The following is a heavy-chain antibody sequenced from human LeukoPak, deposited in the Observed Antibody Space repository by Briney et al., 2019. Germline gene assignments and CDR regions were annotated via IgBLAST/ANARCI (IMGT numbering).Heavy chain of an antibody. Sequence: GGSLRLSCAASGFTFSSYEMNWVRQAPGKGLEWVSYISSSGSTIYYADSVKGRFTISRDNAKNSLYLQMNSLRAEDTAVYYCARGEGYSSSFQLDYWGQGTLVTVSS. CDR1: GFTFSSYE. V-gene: IGHV3-48*03. CDR2: ISSSGSTI. CDR3: ARGEGYSSSFQLDY. D-gene: IGHD6-6*01. J-gene: IGHJ4*02.